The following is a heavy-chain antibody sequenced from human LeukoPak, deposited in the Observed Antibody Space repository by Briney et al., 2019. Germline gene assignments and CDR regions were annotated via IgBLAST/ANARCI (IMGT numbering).Heavy chain of an antibody. CDR2: TYYSGST. CDR3: ARVWYQLLAGWFDP. CDR1: GGSISSGDYY. D-gene: IGHD2-2*01. V-gene: IGHV4-30-4*08. J-gene: IGHJ5*02. Sequence: PSQTLPLTCTVSGGSISSGDYYWSWIRQPPGKGLEWIGYTYYSGSTYYNPSLKSRVTISVDTSKNQFSLKLSSVTAADTAVYYCARVWYQLLAGWFDPWGQGTLVTVSS.